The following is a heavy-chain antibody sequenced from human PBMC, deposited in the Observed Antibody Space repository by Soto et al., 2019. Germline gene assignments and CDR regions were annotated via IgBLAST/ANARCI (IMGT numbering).Heavy chain of an antibody. D-gene: IGHD1-7*01. CDR2: IWYDGSNK. V-gene: IGHV3-33*01. CDR3: ASGLSGTTLYY. CDR1: GFTFSSYG. J-gene: IGHJ4*02. Sequence: PGGSLRLSCAASGFTFSSYGMHWGRQAPGKGLEWVAVIWYDGSNKYYADSVKGRFTISRDNSKNTLYLQMNSLRAEDTAVYYCASGLSGTTLYYWGQGTLVTXSS.